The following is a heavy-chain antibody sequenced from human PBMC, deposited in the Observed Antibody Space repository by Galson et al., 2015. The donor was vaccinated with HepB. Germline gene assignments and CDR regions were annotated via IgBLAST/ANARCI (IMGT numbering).Heavy chain of an antibody. J-gene: IGHJ5*02. CDR1: GGSISGYY. D-gene: IGHD6-19*01. Sequence: SETLSLTCTVSGGSISGYYWSWIRQPPWKGLEWIGYIYSTGSTNYNPSLKRRATISLDRSKNQFSLKLGSVTAADTAVYYCARPLGSGWFSPYFTWGQGTLVTVSS. CDR2: IYSTGST. V-gene: IGHV4-59*01. CDR3: ARPLGSGWFSPYFT.